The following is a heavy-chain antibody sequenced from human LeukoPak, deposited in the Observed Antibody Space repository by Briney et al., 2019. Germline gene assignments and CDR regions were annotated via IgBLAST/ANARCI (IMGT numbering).Heavy chain of an antibody. CDR3: AREGGPYRPLDY. V-gene: IGHV4-4*02. Sequence: SGTLSLTCGVSGGSIRATNWWTWVRQPPGEGLEWIGEVHLSGRTHYNPSLESRVTMSVDMSENHISLRLTSVTAADTAVYYCAREGGPYRPLDYWGQGTLVTVSS. CDR2: VHLSGRT. J-gene: IGHJ4*02. CDR1: GGSIRATNW.